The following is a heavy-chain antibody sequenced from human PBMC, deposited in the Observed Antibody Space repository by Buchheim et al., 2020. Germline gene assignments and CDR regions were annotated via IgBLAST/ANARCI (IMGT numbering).Heavy chain of an antibody. D-gene: IGHD6-25*01. CDR1: GFTFSAYE. V-gene: IGHV3-48*03. CDR2: FGSIGSTI. J-gene: IGHJ4*02. Sequence: EVQLVESGGGLVQPGGSLRLSCAASGFTFSAYEMNWVRQAPGKGLEWVLYFGSIGSTIYYADSVKGRFTISRDNAKNSLYLQMNSLRAEDTAVYYCARAIIAASFDYWGQGTL. CDR3: ARAIIAASFDY.